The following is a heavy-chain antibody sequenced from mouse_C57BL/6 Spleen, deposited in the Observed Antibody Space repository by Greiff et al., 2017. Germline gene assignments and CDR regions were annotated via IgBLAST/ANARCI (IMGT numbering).Heavy chain of an antibody. CDR3: ARGGSSYYAMDY. J-gene: IGHJ4*01. CDR2: INPYNGDT. CDR1: GYSFTGYF. V-gene: IGHV1-20*01. Sequence: VQLQQSGPELVKPGDSVKISCKASGYSFTGYFMNWVMQSHGKSLEWIGRINPYNGDTFYNQKFKGKATLTVDKSSSTAHMELRRLTSEDAAVYYCARGGSSYYAMDYWGQGTSGTVSS. D-gene: IGHD1-1*01.